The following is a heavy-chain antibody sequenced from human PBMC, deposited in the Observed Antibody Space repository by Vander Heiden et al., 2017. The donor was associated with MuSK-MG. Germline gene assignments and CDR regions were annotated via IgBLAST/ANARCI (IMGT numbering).Heavy chain of an antibody. D-gene: IGHD1-26*01. V-gene: IGHV4-39*02. CDR3: GKLNTGTLRIDS. J-gene: IGHJ5*01. Sequence: HLQLQDSAPGLVKPPETLSTSCKVSGGDISSPDHYWGRIRQPVGNGRARLAGTLYNGPTHYIPSLQSRFTVSIDPSANHFSLKVNSVTAADTAAYYWGKLNTGTLRIDSWGLGTLGTIS. CDR2: TLYNGPT. CDR1: GGDISSPDHY.